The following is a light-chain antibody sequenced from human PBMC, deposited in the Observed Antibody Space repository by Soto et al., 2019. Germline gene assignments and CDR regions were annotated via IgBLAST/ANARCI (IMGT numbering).Light chain of an antibody. V-gene: IGLV1-40*01. CDR1: SSNIGAGYD. J-gene: IGLJ1*01. CDR3: KSYDSSLSGYV. Sequence: QAVVTQPPSVSGAPGQRVTISCTGSSSNIGAGYDVHWYQQLPGTAPKLLIYVNSNRPSGVPDRFSGSKSGTSASLAITGLQAEDAADYLCKSYDSSLSGYVFGTGTKLTVL. CDR2: VNS.